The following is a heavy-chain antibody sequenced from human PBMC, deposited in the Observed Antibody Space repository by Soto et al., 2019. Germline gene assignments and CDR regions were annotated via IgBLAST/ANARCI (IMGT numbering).Heavy chain of an antibody. CDR3: ARDIQLWYFDH. J-gene: IGHJ4*02. Sequence: QVQLQESGPGLVKPSQTLSLTCTVSGDSISSGDYSWGWIRQPPGKGLEWIGNIYYSGSTYYNPSLKSRFIISADTSKNQFSLKMNSVTAADTAVYYCARDIQLWYFDHWGQGTLVTVSS. CDR1: GDSISSGDYS. V-gene: IGHV4-30-4*01. D-gene: IGHD5-18*01. CDR2: IYYSGST.